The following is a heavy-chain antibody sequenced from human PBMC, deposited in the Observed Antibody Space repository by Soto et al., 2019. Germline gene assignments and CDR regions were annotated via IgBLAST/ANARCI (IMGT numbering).Heavy chain of an antibody. J-gene: IGHJ4*02. Sequence: GGSLRLSCSASGFSFSRYGMLWVRQAPGKGLEYVSAITNDGGSSYYADSAKGRFTISRDNVKNTLYLQMTSLRVEDTSIYYCVMMASSWYTGDYWGQGTLVTVSS. CDR3: VMMASSWYTGDY. V-gene: IGHV3-64D*08. CDR1: GFSFSRYG. D-gene: IGHD6-13*01. CDR2: ITNDGGSS.